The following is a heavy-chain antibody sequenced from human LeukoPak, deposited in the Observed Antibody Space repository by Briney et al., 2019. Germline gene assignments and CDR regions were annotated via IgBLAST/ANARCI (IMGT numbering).Heavy chain of an antibody. D-gene: IGHD2-2*01. V-gene: IGHV4-59*01. CDR2: IYYSMST. CDR3: AGATSREAFDI. J-gene: IGHJ3*02. Sequence: SETLSLTCTVSGGSISDYYWSWIRPPPGKGLAWIGYIYYSMSTNYTPSLKSRVTISINTSKNQFSLRLSSVTAADTAVYYCAGATSREAFDIWGQRTRVTVSS. CDR1: GGSISDYY.